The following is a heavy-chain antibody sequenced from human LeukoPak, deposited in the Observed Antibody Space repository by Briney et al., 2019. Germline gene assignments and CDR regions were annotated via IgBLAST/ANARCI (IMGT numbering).Heavy chain of an antibody. V-gene: IGHV7-4-1*02. CDR2: INTNTGNP. D-gene: IGHD6-13*01. CDR3: ARAGIAAAEDAFDI. Sequence: ASVKVSCKASGYTFTSYAMNWVRQAPGQGLEWTGWINTNTGNPTYAQGFTGRFVFSLDTSVSTAYLQISSLKAEDTAVYYCARAGIAAAEDAFDIWGQGTMVTVSS. J-gene: IGHJ3*02. CDR1: GYTFTSYA.